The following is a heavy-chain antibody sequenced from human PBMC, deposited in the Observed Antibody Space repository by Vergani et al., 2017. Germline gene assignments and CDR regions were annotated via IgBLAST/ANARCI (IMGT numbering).Heavy chain of an antibody. Sequence: QVHLVESGGGVVQPGRSLRLSCVVSGFTSSYYGLHWVRQAPGKGLEWVAVISYDGTQKYYADSVKGRFTISRDNSKSTLYLQMNILRTEDTAVYYCATKSCGTPGCQIGDFREWGQGTLVTVSS. D-gene: IGHD1-1*01. CDR2: ISYDGTQK. CDR1: GFTSSYYG. J-gene: IGHJ1*01. V-gene: IGHV3-30*03. CDR3: ATKSCGTPGCQIGDFRE.